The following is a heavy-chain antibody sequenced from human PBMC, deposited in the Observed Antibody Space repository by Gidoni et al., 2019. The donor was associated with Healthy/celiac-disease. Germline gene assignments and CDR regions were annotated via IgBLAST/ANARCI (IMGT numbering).Heavy chain of an antibody. CDR1: GFTFADYA. CDR2: ITWNSGRT. V-gene: IGHV3-9*01. CDR3: AKGDEVAGQGYYFDF. J-gene: IGHJ4*02. D-gene: IGHD6-19*01. Sequence: VQLVESGGGLVQSGRSLRLSCAASGFTFADYAMHWVRQAPGKGLEWVSGITWNSGRTKYADSVKGRFSISRDNAKNSLYLQMNSLRAEDTAFYYCAKGDEVAGQGYYFDFWGQGTLVTVSS.